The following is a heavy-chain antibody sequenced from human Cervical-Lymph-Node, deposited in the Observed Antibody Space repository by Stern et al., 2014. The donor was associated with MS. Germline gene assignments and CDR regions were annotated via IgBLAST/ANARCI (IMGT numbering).Heavy chain of an antibody. V-gene: IGHV3-23*04. CDR1: GFTFRGHA. CDR2: ISGSGDRT. Sequence: EVQLVQSGGGLVQRGGSLRVSCAASGFTFRGHAMSWVRQAPGKGLEWGSEISGSGDRTHYADSVKGRFTISRDNSKNTLYLQMNSLRAEDTAIYYCAKLPHWEDPFFDHWGQGTLVTVSS. CDR3: AKLPHWEDPFFDH. D-gene: IGHD1-26*01. J-gene: IGHJ4*02.